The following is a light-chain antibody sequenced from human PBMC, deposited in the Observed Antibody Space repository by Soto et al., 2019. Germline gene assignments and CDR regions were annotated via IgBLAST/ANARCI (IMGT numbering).Light chain of an antibody. CDR2: GAS. J-gene: IGKJ1*01. CDR3: QHHDSSPTWT. V-gene: IGKV3-20*01. Sequence: EIVLTQSPGTLSLSPGERATLSCRASQSVSGRFLTWYQQKGGQAPRLLIYGASTRATGIPDRFSGSGSGTDFTLIISRLEPEDFAVYYCQHHDSSPTWTFGQGTKVEIK. CDR1: QSVSGRF.